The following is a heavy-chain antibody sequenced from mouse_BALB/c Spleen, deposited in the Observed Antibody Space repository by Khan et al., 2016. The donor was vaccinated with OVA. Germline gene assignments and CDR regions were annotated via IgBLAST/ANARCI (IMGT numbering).Heavy chain of an antibody. Sequence: EVELVGSGGGLVQPGGSRKLSCAASGFTFSSFGMHWVRQAPEKGLEWVAYISSGSSTIYSADTVKGRFTISRDDPKNTLFLQMTSLRSEDTAMYYCARFDYQGFAYWGQGTLVTVSA. J-gene: IGHJ3*01. D-gene: IGHD2-4*01. CDR3: ARFDYQGFAY. CDR2: ISSGSSTI. V-gene: IGHV5-17*02. CDR1: GFTFSSFG.